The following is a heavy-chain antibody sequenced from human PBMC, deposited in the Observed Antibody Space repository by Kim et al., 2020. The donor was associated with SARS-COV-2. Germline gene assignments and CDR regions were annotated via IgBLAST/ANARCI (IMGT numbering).Heavy chain of an antibody. CDR3: AREVGRGYSYGYLDY. D-gene: IGHD5-18*01. V-gene: IGHV3-30*07. Sequence: DSVKGRFTISRDNSKNTLYLQMNSLGAEDTAVYYCAREVGRGYSYGYLDYWGQGTLVTVSS. J-gene: IGHJ4*02.